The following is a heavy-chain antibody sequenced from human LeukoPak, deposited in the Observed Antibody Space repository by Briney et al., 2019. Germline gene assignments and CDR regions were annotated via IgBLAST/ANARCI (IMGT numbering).Heavy chain of an antibody. D-gene: IGHD3-3*01. V-gene: IGHV3-30*04. CDR2: ISYDGNNK. J-gene: IGHJ4*02. CDR1: GFTFSSYA. CDR3: ARARVWDVFWSGEGDY. Sequence: GGSLRLSCAASGFTFSSYAMHWVRQAPGKGLEWVAVISYDGNNKYYADSVKGRFTISRDNSKNTQYLHMNSLRAEDTAVYYCARARVWDVFWSGEGDYWGQGTLVTVSS.